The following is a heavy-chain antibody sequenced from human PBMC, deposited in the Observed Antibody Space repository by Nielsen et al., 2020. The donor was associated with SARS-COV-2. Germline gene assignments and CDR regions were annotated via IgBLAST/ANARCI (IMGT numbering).Heavy chain of an antibody. CDR3: ARVIDDSSGSDY. D-gene: IGHD3-22*01. J-gene: IGHJ4*02. V-gene: IGHV1-18*01. Sequence: WVRQAPGQGLEWMGWISAYNGNTNYAQKFQGRVTMTRDTSTSTVYMELSSLRSEDTAVYYCARVIDDSSGSDYWGQGTLVTVSS. CDR2: ISAYNGNT.